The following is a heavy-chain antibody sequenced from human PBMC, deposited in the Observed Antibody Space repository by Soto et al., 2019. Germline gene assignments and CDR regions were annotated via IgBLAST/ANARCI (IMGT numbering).Heavy chain of an antibody. CDR2: ISSSSYI. Sequence: EVQLVESGGGLVKPGGSLRLSCAGSGFPFSSYSMNWVRQAPGKGLEWVSSISSSSYIYYADSLQGRFTISRDNAKNSLYLQMNSLRAEDTAVYYCARGPPMATITFFAYWGQGTLVTVSS. V-gene: IGHV3-21*01. CDR1: GFPFSSYS. D-gene: IGHD5-12*01. J-gene: IGHJ4*02. CDR3: ARGPPMATITFFAY.